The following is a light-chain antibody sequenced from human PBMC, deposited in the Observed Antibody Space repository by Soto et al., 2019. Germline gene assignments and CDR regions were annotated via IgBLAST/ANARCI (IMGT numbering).Light chain of an antibody. V-gene: IGKV1-6*01. Sequence: AIQMTQSPSSLSASVGDRVTITCRASQGIREDLGWYQVKPGKAPKLLIYTASHLQTGVPSRFSGSVSGTDFSLIINSLQPVDFATYFYLQVYNYPLTFGGVTMV. CDR2: TAS. J-gene: IGKJ4*01. CDR1: QGIRED. CDR3: LQVYNYPLT.